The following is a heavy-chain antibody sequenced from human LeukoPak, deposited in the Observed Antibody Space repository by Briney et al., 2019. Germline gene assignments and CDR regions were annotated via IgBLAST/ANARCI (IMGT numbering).Heavy chain of an antibody. CDR1: GGSIRSGGYY. CDR3: ARLVVTGTTIKH. Sequence: SQTLSLTCTVSGGSIRSGGYYWSWIRQHPGKGLEWIGYIYDSGSTYYNPSLKSRVTISVDTSKNQFSLKLSSVTAADTAVYYCARLVVTGTTIKHWGQGTLVTVSS. D-gene: IGHD1-7*01. CDR2: IYDSGST. V-gene: IGHV4-31*03. J-gene: IGHJ4*02.